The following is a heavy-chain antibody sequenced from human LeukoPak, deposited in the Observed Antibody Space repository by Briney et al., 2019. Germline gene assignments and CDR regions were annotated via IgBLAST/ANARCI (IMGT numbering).Heavy chain of an antibody. CDR3: ARGGRGDSVFLFDY. CDR2: TYYRSKWHY. D-gene: IGHD4-17*01. V-gene: IGHV6-1*01. CDR1: GDSVSSNSAA. J-gene: IGHJ4*02. Sequence: SQTLSLTCALSGDSVSSNSAAWNWVRQSPSRGLEWLGRTYYRSKWHYGSALSLQSRITINPDTSKNQFSLHLNSVTPEDTAVYYCARGGRGDSVFLFDYWGQGTLVTVSS.